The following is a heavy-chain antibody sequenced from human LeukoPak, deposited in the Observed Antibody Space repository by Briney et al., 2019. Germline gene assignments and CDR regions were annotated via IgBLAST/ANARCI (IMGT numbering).Heavy chain of an antibody. D-gene: IGHD6-19*01. CDR2: IKSKTDGGTT. CDR1: GFTFSNAW. Sequence: PGGSLRLSCAASGFTFSNAWMSWVRQAPGKGLEWVGRIKSKTDGGTTDYAAPVKGRFTISRDDSKNTLCLQMNSLKTEDTAVYYCTTSHSKYSSGWAFDYWGQGTLVTVSS. J-gene: IGHJ4*02. CDR3: TTSHSKYSSGWAFDY. V-gene: IGHV3-15*01.